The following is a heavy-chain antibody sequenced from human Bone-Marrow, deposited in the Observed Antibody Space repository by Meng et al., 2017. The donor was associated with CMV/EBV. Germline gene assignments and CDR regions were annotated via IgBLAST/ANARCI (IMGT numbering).Heavy chain of an antibody. CDR1: GYTFTRYG. D-gene: IGHD2-8*01. J-gene: IGHJ5*02. Sequence: QVQLGQSGAEVKKPGASVKVSCKASGYTFTRYGISWVRQAPGQGLEWMGWISAYNGNTNYAQKLQGRVTMTTDTSTSTAYMELRSLRSDDTAVYYCARDRVDCTNGVCYRGVGWFDPWGQGTLVTVSS. V-gene: IGHV1-18*01. CDR2: ISAYNGNT. CDR3: ARDRVDCTNGVCYRGVGWFDP.